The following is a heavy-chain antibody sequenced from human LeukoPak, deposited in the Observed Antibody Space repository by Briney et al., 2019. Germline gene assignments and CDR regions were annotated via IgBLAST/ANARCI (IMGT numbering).Heavy chain of an antibody. J-gene: IGHJ3*02. Sequence: GGSLRLSCTASGFTFSNYAMSWVRQGPGKGLEWVSAISGSGGSTYYADSVKGRFTISRDNSKNTLYLQMNSLRAEDTAVYYCAKQKGDAFDIWGQGTMVTVSP. V-gene: IGHV3-23*01. CDR3: AKQKGDAFDI. CDR2: ISGSGGST. CDR1: GFTFSNYA.